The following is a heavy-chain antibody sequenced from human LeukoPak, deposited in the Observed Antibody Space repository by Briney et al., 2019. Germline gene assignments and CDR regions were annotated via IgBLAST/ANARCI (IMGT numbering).Heavy chain of an antibody. CDR2: IYSGGST. J-gene: IGHJ4*02. CDR3: ARAKPKDMVRGLIMRRESRYYFDY. Sequence: GGSLRLSRAASGFTVSSNYMSWVRQAPGKGLEWVSVIYSGGSTYYADSVKGGFTISRDNSKSTLYIQMNSLRAEDTAVYYCARAKPKDMVRGLIMRRESRYYFDYWGQGTLVTVSS. V-gene: IGHV3-53*01. CDR1: GFTVSSNY. D-gene: IGHD3-10*01.